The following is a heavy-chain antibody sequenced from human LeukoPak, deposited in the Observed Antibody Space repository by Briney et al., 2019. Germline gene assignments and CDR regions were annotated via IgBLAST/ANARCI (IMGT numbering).Heavy chain of an antibody. CDR1: GGSISSSSYY. D-gene: IGHD6-19*01. V-gene: IGHV4-39*01. Sequence: SETLSLTCTVSGGSISSSSYYWGWIRQPPGKGLEWIGSIYYSGCTYYNPSLKSRVTISVDTSKNQFSLKLSSVTAADTAVYYCARSGAYRNSGYDGYSSGWSLNYFDYWGQGTLVTVSS. J-gene: IGHJ4*02. CDR3: ARSGAYRNSGYDGYSSGWSLNYFDY. CDR2: IYYSGCT.